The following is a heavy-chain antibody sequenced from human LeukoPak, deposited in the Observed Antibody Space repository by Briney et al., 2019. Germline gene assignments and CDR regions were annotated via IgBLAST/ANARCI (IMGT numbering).Heavy chain of an antibody. CDR2: ISSTSTFI. D-gene: IGHD3-22*01. Sequence: GGSLRLSCAASGFTFSIYSMNWVRQAPGKGLEWVASISSTSTFIYSADSVKGRFTISRDTAKNSLFLQMTSLRAEDTAIYYCARDYFDSSDYPQTYYYYYMDVWGKGTTVTVSS. CDR1: GFTFSIYS. V-gene: IGHV3-21*01. CDR3: ARDYFDSSDYPQTYYYYYMDV. J-gene: IGHJ6*03.